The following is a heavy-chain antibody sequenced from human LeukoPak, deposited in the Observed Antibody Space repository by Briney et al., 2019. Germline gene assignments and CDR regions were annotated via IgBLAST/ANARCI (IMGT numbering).Heavy chain of an antibody. CDR2: ITSKAYGGTT. CDR3: TRERVDHLILN. CDR1: GFSLGDFG. J-gene: IGHJ4*02. V-gene: IGHV3-49*04. Sequence: PGRSLRLSCSLSGFSLGDFGMSWVRQAPGKGLEWVGFITSKAYGGTTEYAASVKGRFSISRDDSNSIAYLQMNSLKTEDTAMYYCTRERVDHLILNWGQGTLVTVSS.